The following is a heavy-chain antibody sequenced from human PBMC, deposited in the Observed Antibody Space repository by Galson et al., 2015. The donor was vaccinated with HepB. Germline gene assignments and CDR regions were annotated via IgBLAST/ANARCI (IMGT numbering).Heavy chain of an antibody. V-gene: IGHV1-8*01. CDR1: GYSFPRHA. J-gene: IGHJ6*03. D-gene: IGHD6-19*01. CDR2: ISPNSGNT. CDR3: ARDSGWHYYYYYMDV. Sequence: SVKVSCKAPGYSFPRHAINWLRQATGHGLEWIRWISPNSGNTGFAQEFQGRVSMTWNTSISTASMELSSLTSEDLAVYYCARDSGWHYYYYYMDVWGVGTTVTVAS.